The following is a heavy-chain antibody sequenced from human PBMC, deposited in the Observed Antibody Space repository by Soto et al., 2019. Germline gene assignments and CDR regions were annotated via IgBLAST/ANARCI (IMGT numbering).Heavy chain of an antibody. CDR1: GFTFSSYA. J-gene: IGHJ1*01. Sequence: EVQLLESGGGLVQPGGSLRLSCAASGFTFSSYAMSWVRQAPGKGLEWVSAISGSGGSTYYADSVKGRFTISRDNSKNTLYLQMNSLRAEDTAVYYCAKDAGGYCSGGSCYVRGTFQNWGKGTLGTVSS. CDR3: AKDAGGYCSGGSCYVRGTFQN. V-gene: IGHV3-23*01. D-gene: IGHD2-15*01. CDR2: ISGSGGST.